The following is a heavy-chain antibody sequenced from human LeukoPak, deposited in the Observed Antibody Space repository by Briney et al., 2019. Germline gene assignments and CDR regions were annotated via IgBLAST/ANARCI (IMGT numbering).Heavy chain of an antibody. Sequence: GESLKISCKGSEYSFTNYWIGWVRQMPGKGLEWMGIIYPGDSDTRYSQSFQGQVTISADKSISTAYLQWSSLKASDTAMYYCARLQGSGGSNWYFDLWGRGTLVTVSS. CDR2: IYPGDSDT. CDR3: ARLQGSGGSNWYFDL. J-gene: IGHJ2*01. CDR1: EYSFTNYW. V-gene: IGHV5-51*01. D-gene: IGHD1-26*01.